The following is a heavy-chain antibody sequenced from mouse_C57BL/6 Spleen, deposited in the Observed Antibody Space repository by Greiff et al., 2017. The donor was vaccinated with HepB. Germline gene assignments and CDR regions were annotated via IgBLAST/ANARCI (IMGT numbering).Heavy chain of an antibody. CDR2: IDTNSGGT. Sequence: QVQLQQPGAELVKPGASVKLSCKASGYTFTSYWMHWVKQRPGRGLEWIGRIDTNSGGTKYNEKFKSKATLTVDKPSSTAYMQLSSLTSEDSAVYYCARSTTVVTTYWYFDVWGTGTTVTVSS. CDR3: ARSTTVVTTYWYFDV. CDR1: GYTFTSYW. V-gene: IGHV1-72*01. D-gene: IGHD1-1*01. J-gene: IGHJ1*03.